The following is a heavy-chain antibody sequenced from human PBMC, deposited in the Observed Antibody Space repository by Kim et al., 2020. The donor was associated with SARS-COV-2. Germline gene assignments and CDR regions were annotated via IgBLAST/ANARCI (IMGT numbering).Heavy chain of an antibody. D-gene: IGHD3-3*01. CDR1: GGSFSDYY. J-gene: IGHJ6*02. CDR2: INHSGST. Sequence: SETLSLTCAVYGGSFSDYYWSWIRQPPGKGLEWIGEINHSGSTNYNPSLKSRVTISVDTSKNQFSLKLRSVTAADTAVYYCARGARLLSIFGVAHYGVDVWGQGTTVTVSS. V-gene: IGHV4-34*01. CDR3: ARGARLLSIFGVAHYGVDV.